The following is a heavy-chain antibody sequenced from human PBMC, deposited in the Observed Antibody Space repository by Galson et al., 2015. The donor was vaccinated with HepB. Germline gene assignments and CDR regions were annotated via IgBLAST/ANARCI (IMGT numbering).Heavy chain of an antibody. J-gene: IGHJ4*02. CDR2: IYWDDDK. D-gene: IGHD1-26*01. CDR3: ALTKIGLSSGSYSNY. CDR1: GFSLSTSGVG. V-gene: IGHV2-5*02. Sequence: PALVKPTQTLTLTCTFSGFSLSTSGVGVGWIRQPPGKALEWLALIYWDDDKRYSPSLKSRLTITKDTSKNQVVLIMTNMDPVDTATYYCALTKIGLSSGSYSNYWGQGTLVTVSS.